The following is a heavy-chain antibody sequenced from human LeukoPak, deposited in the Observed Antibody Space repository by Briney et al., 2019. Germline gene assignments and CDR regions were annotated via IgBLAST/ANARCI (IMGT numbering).Heavy chain of an antibody. Sequence: GSLRLSCAASGFTFSSYAMSWVRQAPGKGLEWVSAISGSGGSTYYADSVKGRFTISRDNSKNTLYLQMNSLRAEDTAVYYCAKERRVVTIFGVVIDYWGQGTLVTVSS. CDR1: GFTFSSYA. J-gene: IGHJ4*02. V-gene: IGHV3-23*01. CDR2: ISGSGGST. CDR3: AKERRVVTIFGVVIDY. D-gene: IGHD3-3*01.